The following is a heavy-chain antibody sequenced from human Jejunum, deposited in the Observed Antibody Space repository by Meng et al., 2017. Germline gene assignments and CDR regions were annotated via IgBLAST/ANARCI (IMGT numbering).Heavy chain of an antibody. Sequence: GESLKISCAASGFIFSDYPMHWVRQAPGKGLEYVSTISSDGGSTYYANSVKGRFSISRDNIKNMVYLQMGSLRAEDTAVYYCASGSESIYSGSYSWGQGTVVTVSS. CDR2: ISSDGGST. CDR1: GFIFSDYP. CDR3: ASGSESIYSGSYS. D-gene: IGHD1-26*01. V-gene: IGHV3-64*01. J-gene: IGHJ4*02.